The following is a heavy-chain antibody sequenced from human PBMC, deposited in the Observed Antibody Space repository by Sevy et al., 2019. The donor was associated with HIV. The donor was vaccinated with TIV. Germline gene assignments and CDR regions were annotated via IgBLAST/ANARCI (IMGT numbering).Heavy chain of an antibody. CDR2: IYSSGST. CDR1: GGSISSGGYY. CDR3: ARGGYNFWSGHPFDP. J-gene: IGHJ5*02. D-gene: IGHD3-3*01. V-gene: IGHV4-31*03. Sequence: SETLSLTCTVSGGSISSGGYYWSWIRQHPGKGLEWIAYIYSSGSTYYNPSLKSRRSTSADTSKNQFSLTLSSVTAADTAVYYCARGGYNFWSGHPFDPWGQGTLVTVSS.